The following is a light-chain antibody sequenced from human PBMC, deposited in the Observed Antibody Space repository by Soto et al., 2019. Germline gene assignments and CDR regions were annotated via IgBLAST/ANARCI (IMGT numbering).Light chain of an antibody. J-gene: IGLJ1*01. CDR2: EVS. CDR3: SSYAGSLYV. CDR1: SSYVGGYNY. V-gene: IGLV2-8*01. Sequence: QSALTQPPSASGSPGQSVTISCTGTSSYVGGYNYVSWYQQHPGKAPKLMIYEVSERPSGVPDRFSGSKSGNTASLTVSGLQAEDEADYYCSSYAGSLYVFGTGTELTVL.